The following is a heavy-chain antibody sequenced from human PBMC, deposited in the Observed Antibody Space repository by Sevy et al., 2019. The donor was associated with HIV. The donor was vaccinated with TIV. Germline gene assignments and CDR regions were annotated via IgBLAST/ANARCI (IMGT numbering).Heavy chain of an antibody. CDR2: FDPEDGET. CDR1: GYTLSQLS. D-gene: IGHD3-22*01. V-gene: IGHV1-24*01. J-gene: IGHJ4*02. CDR3: ATTKDYYESSGCPFDY. Sequence: ASVKVSCKVSGYTLSQLSMHWVRQAPGKGLEWMGSFDPEDGETLYAQKLQGRVTMTEDTSIDTAYMELNSLRSEDTVVYYCATTKDYYESSGCPFDYWGQGTLVTVSS.